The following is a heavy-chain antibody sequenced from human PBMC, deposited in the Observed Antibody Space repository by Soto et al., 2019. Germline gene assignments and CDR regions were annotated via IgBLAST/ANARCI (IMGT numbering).Heavy chain of an antibody. CDR1: GFTFSNYA. D-gene: IGHD3-16*01. J-gene: IGHJ4*02. V-gene: IGHV3-30-3*01. CDR2: ISYDGSNK. Sequence: QVQLVESGGGVVQPGRSLRLSCAASGFTFSNYAMHWVRQAPGKGLEWVAIISYDGSNKYYADSVKGRFTISRDSSKNTLYLQMNSLRTEDTAVYYCARDLGGAIDYWGQGTLVTVSS. CDR3: ARDLGGAIDY.